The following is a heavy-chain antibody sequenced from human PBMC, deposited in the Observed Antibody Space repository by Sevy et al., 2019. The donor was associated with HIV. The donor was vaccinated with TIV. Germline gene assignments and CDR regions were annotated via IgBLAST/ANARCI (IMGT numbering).Heavy chain of an antibody. J-gene: IGHJ6*02. CDR1: GGTFSSYA. CDR3: ARDGRGVTSYYYYGMDV. V-gene: IGHV1-69*13. Sequence: ASVKVSCKASGGTFSSYAISWVRQAPGQGLEWMGGIIPIFGTANYAQKFQGRVTITADESTSTAYMELSSLRSEDTAVYYCARDGRGVTSYYYYGMDVRGQGTTVTVSS. D-gene: IGHD3-3*01. CDR2: IIPIFGTA.